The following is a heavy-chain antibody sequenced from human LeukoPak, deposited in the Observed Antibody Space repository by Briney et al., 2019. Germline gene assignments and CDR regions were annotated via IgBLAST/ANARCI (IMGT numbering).Heavy chain of an antibody. Sequence: SETLSLTCTVSGASISSGRNYWGWIRQPPGKGLEWIASLYSSGTTHYNPSLQSRVSVSVDTSKNQFSVRLNSLTAADTAVYYCARHLSGTTMAHYFDHWGQGTVVTVSS. D-gene: IGHD1-1*01. CDR1: GASISSGRNY. CDR3: ARHLSGTTMAHYFDH. J-gene: IGHJ4*02. V-gene: IGHV4-39*01. CDR2: LYSSGTT.